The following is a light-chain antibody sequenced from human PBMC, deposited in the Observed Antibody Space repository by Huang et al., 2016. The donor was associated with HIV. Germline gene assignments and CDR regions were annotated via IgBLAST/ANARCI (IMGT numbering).Light chain of an antibody. V-gene: IGKV3-11*01. CDR2: DAF. J-gene: IGKJ1*01. CDR3: QQRTNGSWT. Sequence: ELVLSQFPAPLSLSPGERATLSCRASQSVANYLAWYQQKPGQPPGPLIYDAFNRATGIPARFSGSGAGTDFTLTIGSLEPEDFAVYYCQQRTNGSWTFGRGTKVEIK. CDR1: QSVANY.